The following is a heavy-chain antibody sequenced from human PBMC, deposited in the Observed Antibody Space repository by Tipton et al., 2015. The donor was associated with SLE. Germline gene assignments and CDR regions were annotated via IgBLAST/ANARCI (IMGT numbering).Heavy chain of an antibody. CDR2: IYTSGST. CDR1: GRSFSGYY. D-gene: IGHD5-24*01. CDR3: ARTGDGYNDAFDI. Sequence: TLSLTCAVYGRSFSGYYWSCIRKPAGKGLEWIGYIYTSGSTNYNPSLKSRVTISVDTSKNQFSLKLSSVTAADTAVYYCARTGDGYNDAFDIWGQGTMVTVS. J-gene: IGHJ3*02. V-gene: IGHV4-4*09.